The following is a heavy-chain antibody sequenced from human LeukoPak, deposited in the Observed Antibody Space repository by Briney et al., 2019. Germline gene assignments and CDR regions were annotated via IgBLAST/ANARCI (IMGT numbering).Heavy chain of an antibody. Sequence: PSETLSLTCTVSGGSISSGGYYWSWIRQHPGKGLEWIGYIYYSGSTYYNPSLKSRVTISVDTSKNQFSLKLSSVTAAGTAVYYCARGSGLNWFDPWGQGTLVTVSS. CDR2: IYYSGST. D-gene: IGHD3-3*01. CDR1: GGSISSGGYY. CDR3: ARGSGLNWFDP. V-gene: IGHV4-31*03. J-gene: IGHJ5*02.